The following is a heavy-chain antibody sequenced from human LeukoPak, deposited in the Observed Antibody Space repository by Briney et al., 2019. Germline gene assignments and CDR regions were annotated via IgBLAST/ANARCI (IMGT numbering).Heavy chain of an antibody. J-gene: IGHJ6*03. V-gene: IGHV4-59*01. D-gene: IGHD3-10*01. CDR2: IYYSGST. CDR1: GGSISSYY. Sequence: SETLSLTCTVSGGSISSYYWSWIRQPPGKGLEWIGYIYYSGSTNYNPSLKSRVTISVDTSKNQFSLKLSSVTAADTAVYYCARGGGSGSYYFGSYYYMDVWGKGTTVTVSS. CDR3: ARGGGSGSYYFGSYYYMDV.